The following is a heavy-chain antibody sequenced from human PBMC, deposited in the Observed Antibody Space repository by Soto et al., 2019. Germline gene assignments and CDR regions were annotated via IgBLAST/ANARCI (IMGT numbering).Heavy chain of an antibody. CDR2: IYYSGST. CDR1: GGSISSGGYY. V-gene: IGHV4-31*03. D-gene: IGHD1-26*01. J-gene: IGHJ3*02. Sequence: QVQLQESGPGLVKPSQTLSLTCTVSGGSISSGGYYWSWIRQHPGKGLEWIGYIYYSGSTYYNPSLKSRVTISVDTSKNQFSLKLSSVTAAATAVYYCARGSLVGAIRADAFDIWGQGTMVTVSS. CDR3: ARGSLVGAIRADAFDI.